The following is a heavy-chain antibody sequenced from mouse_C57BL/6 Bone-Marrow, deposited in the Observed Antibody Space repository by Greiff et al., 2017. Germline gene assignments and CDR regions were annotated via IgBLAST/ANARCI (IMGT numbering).Heavy chain of an antibody. D-gene: IGHD1-1*01. CDR1: GYTFTSYG. Sequence: VQLKESGAELARPGASVKLSCKASGYTFTSYGISWVKQRTGQGLEWIGEIYPRSGNTYYNEKFKGKATLTADKSSSTAYMELRSLTSEDSAVYFCARWRYYGSSYYFDYWGQGTTLTVSS. CDR3: ARWRYYGSSYYFDY. V-gene: IGHV1-81*01. CDR2: IYPRSGNT. J-gene: IGHJ2*01.